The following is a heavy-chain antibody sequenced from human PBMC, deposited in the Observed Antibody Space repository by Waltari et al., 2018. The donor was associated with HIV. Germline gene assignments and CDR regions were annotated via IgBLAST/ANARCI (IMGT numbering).Heavy chain of an antibody. CDR1: CGSISSCDYY. Sequence: QVQLQESGPGLVKPSQTLSLTCPGPCGSISSCDYYWTWIRQPPGKGLEWIGYIYYSGSTYYNPSLKSRVTISVDTSKNQFSLKLSSVTAADTAVYYCARDPRIAAADPYWYFDLWGRGTLVTVSS. J-gene: IGHJ2*01. CDR2: IYYSGST. V-gene: IGHV4-30-4*01. D-gene: IGHD6-13*01. CDR3: ARDPRIAAADPYWYFDL.